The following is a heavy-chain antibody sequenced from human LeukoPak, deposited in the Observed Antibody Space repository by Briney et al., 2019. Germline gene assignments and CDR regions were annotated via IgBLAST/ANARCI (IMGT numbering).Heavy chain of an antibody. Sequence: SETLSLTCTVSGGSISSSSYYWGWIRQPPGKGLEWIGSIYYSGSTYYNPSLKSRVTISVDTSKNQFSLKLSSVTAADTAVYYCATDTEYYYYYGMDVWGQGTTVTVSS. J-gene: IGHJ6*02. CDR2: IYYSGST. D-gene: IGHD5-18*01. CDR1: GGSISSSSYY. V-gene: IGHV4-39*07. CDR3: ATDTEYYYYYGMDV.